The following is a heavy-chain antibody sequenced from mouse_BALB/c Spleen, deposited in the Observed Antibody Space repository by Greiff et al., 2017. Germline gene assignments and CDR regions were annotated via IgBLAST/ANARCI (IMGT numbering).Heavy chain of an antibody. Sequence: EVHLVESGGGLVQPGGSRKLSCAASGFTFSSFGMHWVRQAPEKGLEWVAYISSGSSTIYYADTVKGRFTISRDNPKNTLFLQMTSLRSEDTAMYYCARSGYYDYFDYWGQGTTLTVSS. J-gene: IGHJ2*01. D-gene: IGHD2-3*01. CDR2: ISSGSSTI. CDR3: ARSGYYDYFDY. V-gene: IGHV5-17*02. CDR1: GFTFSSFG.